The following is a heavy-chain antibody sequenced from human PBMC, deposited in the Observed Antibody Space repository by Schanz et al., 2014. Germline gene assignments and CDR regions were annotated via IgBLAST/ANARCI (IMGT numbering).Heavy chain of an antibody. Sequence: QVQLQESGPGLVKPSETLSLTCTVSGDSVNSNYWNWIRQSPGRGLEWIGHFYNPGSTNYNPSLKIRATISIDTPTTQVSLKLTSVTAADTAVYFCARNKYTSGWYYFDYWGQGVLVTVSS. CDR2: FYNPGST. V-gene: IGHV4-59*08. CDR3: ARNKYTSGWYYFDY. J-gene: IGHJ4*02. D-gene: IGHD6-19*01. CDR1: GDSVNSNY.